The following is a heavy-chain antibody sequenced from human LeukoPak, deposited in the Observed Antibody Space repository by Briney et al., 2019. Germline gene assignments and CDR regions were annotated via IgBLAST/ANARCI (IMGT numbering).Heavy chain of an antibody. V-gene: IGHV4-30-4*08. Sequence: SQTLSLTCTVSGGSISSGGYYWSWIRQPPGKGLEYIGYIYYIGSTYYNPSLKSRVTISVDTSKNQFSLNLSSVTAADTAVYYCVSFSDVVGGVNWGQGTLVTVSS. CDR3: VSFSDVVGGVN. CDR2: IYYIGST. D-gene: IGHD3-10*01. J-gene: IGHJ4*02. CDR1: GGSISSGGYY.